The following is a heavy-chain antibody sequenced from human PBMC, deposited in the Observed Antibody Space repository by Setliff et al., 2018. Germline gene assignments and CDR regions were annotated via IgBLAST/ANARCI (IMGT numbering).Heavy chain of an antibody. D-gene: IGHD6-13*01. CDR2: IYPGDSDT. V-gene: IGHV5-51*01. CDR3: ARRPYSSSFLSPFVGNWFDP. J-gene: IGHJ5*02. Sequence: GESLKISCKGSGYSFTSYWIGWVRQMPGKGLEWMGIIYPGDSDTRYSPSFQGQVTISADKSISTAYLQWSSRKASDTAMYYCARRPYSSSFLSPFVGNWFDPWGQGTLVTVSS. CDR1: GYSFTSYW.